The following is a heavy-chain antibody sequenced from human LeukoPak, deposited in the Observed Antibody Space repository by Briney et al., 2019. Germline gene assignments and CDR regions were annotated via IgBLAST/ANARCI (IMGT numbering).Heavy chain of an antibody. V-gene: IGHV1-2*02. CDR1: GGTFSSYT. J-gene: IGHJ6*02. CDR3: ARDRAPYQQLLYYGMDV. CDR2: INPNSGGT. D-gene: IGHD2-2*01. Sequence: GASVKVSCKASGGTFSSYTISWVRQAPGQGLEWMGWINPNSGGTNYAQKFQGRVTMTRDTSISTAYMELSRLRSDDTAVYYCARDRAPYQQLLYYGMDVWGQGTTVTVSS.